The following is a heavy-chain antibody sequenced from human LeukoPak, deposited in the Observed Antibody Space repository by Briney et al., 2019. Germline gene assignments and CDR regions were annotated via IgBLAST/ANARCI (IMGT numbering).Heavy chain of an antibody. D-gene: IGHD3-22*01. Sequence: GGSLRLSCADSGFTFSSYAMSWVRQAPGKGLEWVSLISTSGRTHYADSVQGRLTISRDNSKNTLSLHMNSLRDEDTAVYYCARGGITMIVVVNDAFDIWGQGTMVTVSS. CDR2: ISTSGRT. CDR1: GFTFSSYA. CDR3: ARGGITMIVVVNDAFDI. J-gene: IGHJ3*02. V-gene: IGHV3-23*01.